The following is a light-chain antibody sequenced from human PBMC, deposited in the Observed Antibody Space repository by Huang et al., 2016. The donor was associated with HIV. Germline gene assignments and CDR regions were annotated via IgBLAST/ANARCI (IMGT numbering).Light chain of an antibody. V-gene: IGKV3-20*01. CDR1: QSINKIF. CDR3: QQYDNSPPMYT. CDR2: GAS. Sequence: EIVLTQSPGTLSLSPGECATLSCRASQSINKIFLAWYQQNPGQAPRLLRYGASSRATGIPDRFSGSGSGTDFTLTISRLEAEDFAVYYCQQYDNSPPMYTFGQGTKLEI. J-gene: IGKJ2*01.